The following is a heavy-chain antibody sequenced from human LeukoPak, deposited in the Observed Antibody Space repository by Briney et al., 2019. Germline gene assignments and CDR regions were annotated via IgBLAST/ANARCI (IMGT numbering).Heavy chain of an antibody. CDR2: IGSSSTI. CDR3: ARVYSSNYYYYYYMDV. V-gene: IGHV3-48*01. Sequence: PRGSLRLSCAASGFTFSSYSMNWVSPAPGKGLEWVSYIGSSSTIYYADSVKGRFTISRDNAKNSLYLQMNSLRAEDTAVYYCARVYSSNYYYYYYMDVWGKGTTVTVSS. D-gene: IGHD6-13*01. J-gene: IGHJ6*03. CDR1: GFTFSSYS.